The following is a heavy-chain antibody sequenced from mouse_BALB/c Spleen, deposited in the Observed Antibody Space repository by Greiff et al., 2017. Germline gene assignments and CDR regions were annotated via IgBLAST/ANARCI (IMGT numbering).Heavy chain of an antibody. Sequence: EVMLVESGGGLVQPGGSRKLSCAASGFTFSSFGMHWVRQAPEKGLEWVAYISSGSSTIYYADTVKGRFTISRDNPKNTLFLQMTSLRSEDTAMYYCARSRRLRGDYAMDYWGQGTSVTVSS. V-gene: IGHV5-17*02. CDR2: ISSGSSTI. CDR1: GFTFSSFG. D-gene: IGHD1-2*01. CDR3: ARSRRLRGDYAMDY. J-gene: IGHJ4*01.